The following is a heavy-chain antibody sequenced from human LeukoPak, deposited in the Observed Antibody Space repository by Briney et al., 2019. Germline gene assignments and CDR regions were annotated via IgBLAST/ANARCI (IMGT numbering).Heavy chain of an antibody. CDR1: GFTFSSYD. CDR2: IGTAGDT. J-gene: IGHJ4*02. Sequence: GGSLRLSCAASGFTFSSYDMHWVRQATGKGLEWVSAIGTAGDTYYPGSVKGRFTISRDNSKNTLYLQMNSLRAEDTAVYYCASSSGYYYNYWGQGTLVTVSS. V-gene: IGHV3-13*01. D-gene: IGHD3-22*01. CDR3: ASSSGYYYNY.